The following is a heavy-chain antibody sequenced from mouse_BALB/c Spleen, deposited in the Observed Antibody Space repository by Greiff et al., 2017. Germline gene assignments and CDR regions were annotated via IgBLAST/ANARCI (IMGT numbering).Heavy chain of an antibody. Sequence: QVQLKQPGAELVKPGAPVKLSCKASGYTFTSYWMNWVKQRPGRGLEWIGRIDPSDSETHYNQKFKDKATLTVDKSSSTAYIQLSSLTSEDSAVYYCARGGFYYDYDGNYFDYWGQGTTLTVSS. CDR2: IDPSDSET. D-gene: IGHD2-4*01. V-gene: IGHV1-69*02. CDR1: GYTFTSYW. J-gene: IGHJ2*01. CDR3: ARGGFYYDYDGNYFDY.